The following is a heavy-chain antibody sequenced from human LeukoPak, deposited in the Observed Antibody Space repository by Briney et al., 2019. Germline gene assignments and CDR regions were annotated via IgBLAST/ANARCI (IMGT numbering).Heavy chain of an antibody. J-gene: IGHJ4*02. CDR1: GYSITSGYY. V-gene: IGHV4-38-2*01. D-gene: IGHD3-3*01. CDR2: IYHTGST. Sequence: PSETLSLTCAVSGYSITSGYYWGWIRQPPGKGLEWIGSIYHTGSTYYNPSLKSRVTISVDTSKNQFSLKLSSVTAADTAVYYCARVGITIFGDPYYFDYWGQGTLVTVSS. CDR3: ARVGITIFGDPYYFDY.